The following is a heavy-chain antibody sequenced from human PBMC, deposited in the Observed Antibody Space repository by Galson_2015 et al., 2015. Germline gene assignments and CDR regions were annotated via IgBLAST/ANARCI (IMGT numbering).Heavy chain of an antibody. D-gene: IGHD6-19*01. CDR3: ARAGQWLVRRGDDAFDI. Sequence: SLRLSCAVSGFIVSNSYMNWVRQAPGKGLEWVSVMYSDGSTYYADSVKGRFTISRDNSKNTLYLQMIYLSAEDTAVYYCARAGQWLVRRGDDAFDIWGQGTMVTVS. CDR1: GFIVSNSY. J-gene: IGHJ3*02. CDR2: MYSDGST. V-gene: IGHV3-53*01.